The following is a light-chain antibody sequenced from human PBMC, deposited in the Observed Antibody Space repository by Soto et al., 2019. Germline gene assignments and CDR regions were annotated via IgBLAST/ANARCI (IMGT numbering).Light chain of an antibody. CDR3: QQRGT. CDR1: QSFSNY. CDR2: VAS. Sequence: EIVLTQSPATLSLSPGERATLSCRASQSFSNYLAWYQQKPGQAPRLLTSVASNRATGIPARFSGSGSGTDFTLTISSLESEDFAVYYCQQRGTFGQGTRLEIK. V-gene: IGKV3-11*01. J-gene: IGKJ5*01.